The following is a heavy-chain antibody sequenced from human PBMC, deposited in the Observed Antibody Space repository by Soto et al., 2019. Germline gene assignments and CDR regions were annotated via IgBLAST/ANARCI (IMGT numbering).Heavy chain of an antibody. D-gene: IGHD2-15*01. V-gene: IGHV4-39*01. CDR2: IYYSGST. Sequence: SETLSLTCTVSGGSISNGAYYWGWIRQPPGKGLEWIGRIYYSGSTYYNLSLKSRVTIFVDTFKNQFSLKLSSVTAADPAVFFCARLPGYCSGDSCQINYWAQETLVTVPS. CDR3: ARLPGYCSGDSCQINY. CDR1: GGSISNGAYY. J-gene: IGHJ4*02.